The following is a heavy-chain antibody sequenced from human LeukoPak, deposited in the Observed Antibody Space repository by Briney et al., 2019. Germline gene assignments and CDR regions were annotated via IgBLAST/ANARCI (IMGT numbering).Heavy chain of an antibody. Sequence: ASVKVSCKASGGTFSSYAISWVRQAPGQGLEWMGGIIPILGTANYAQKFQGRVTITADKSTSTAYMELSSLRSEDTAVYYCAQVLGYAFDIWGQGTMVTVSS. V-gene: IGHV1-69*10. D-gene: IGHD2-15*01. J-gene: IGHJ3*02. CDR2: IIPILGTA. CDR3: AQVLGYAFDI. CDR1: GGTFSSYA.